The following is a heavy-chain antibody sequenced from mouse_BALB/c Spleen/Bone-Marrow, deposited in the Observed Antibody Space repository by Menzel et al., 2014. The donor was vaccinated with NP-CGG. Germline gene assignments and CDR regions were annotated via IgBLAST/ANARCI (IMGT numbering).Heavy chain of an antibody. CDR3: GRAWLAY. CDR2: ISDGGSYT. D-gene: IGHD3-3*01. Sequence: DVQLVESGGGLVKPGGSLKLSCAASGFTFSDYYMYWVRQTPEKRLEWVATISDGGSYTYYPDSVKGRFTISRDNAKNNLYLQMSSLKSEDTAMYYCGRAWLAYWGQGTLVTVSA. V-gene: IGHV5-4*02. J-gene: IGHJ3*01. CDR1: GFTFSDYY.